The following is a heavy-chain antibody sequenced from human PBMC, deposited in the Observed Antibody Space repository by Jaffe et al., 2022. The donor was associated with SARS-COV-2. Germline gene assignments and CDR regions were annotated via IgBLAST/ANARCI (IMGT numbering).Heavy chain of an antibody. D-gene: IGHD2-8*01. CDR2: ISYDGSNK. J-gene: IGHJ6*02. V-gene: IGHV3-30-3*01. CDR1: GFTFSSYA. CDR3: ARSQDVLMVYALSPLYV. Sequence: QVQLVESGGGVVQPGRSLRLSCAASGFTFSSYAMHWVRQAPGKGLEWVAVISYDGSNKYYADSVKGRFTISRDNSKNTLYLQMNSLRAEDTAVYYCARSQDVLMVYALSPLYVWGQGTTVTVSS.